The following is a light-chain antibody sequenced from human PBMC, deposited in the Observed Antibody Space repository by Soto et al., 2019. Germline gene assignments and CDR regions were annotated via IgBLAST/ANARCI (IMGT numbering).Light chain of an antibody. CDR2: EVS. CDR3: SSCAGSTNYG. V-gene: IGLV2-8*01. Sequence: QSALTQPPSASGSPGQSVTISCTGTSSDIGGYNYVSWYQPHPGKAPKLIIYEVSKRHSGVPVRLSGSKSGNTASLTVSGLQGVYEGDYYCSSCAGSTNYGFGAGTKGTVL. CDR1: SSDIGGYNY. J-gene: IGLJ1*01.